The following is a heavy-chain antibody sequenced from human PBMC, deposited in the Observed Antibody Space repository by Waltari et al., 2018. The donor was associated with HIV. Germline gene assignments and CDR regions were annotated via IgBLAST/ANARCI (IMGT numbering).Heavy chain of an antibody. Sequence: QVQLQESGPGLVKPSKTLSLTCPGPGGSISSGSYYWSWIRQPAGKGLEWIGRIYTSGSTNYNPSLKSRVTISVDTSKNQFSLKLSSVTAADTAVYYCAGQYYDFWSAPEDYWGQGTLVTVSS. CDR3: AGQYYDFWSAPEDY. D-gene: IGHD3-3*01. J-gene: IGHJ4*02. CDR2: IYTSGST. CDR1: GGSISSGSYY. V-gene: IGHV4-61*02.